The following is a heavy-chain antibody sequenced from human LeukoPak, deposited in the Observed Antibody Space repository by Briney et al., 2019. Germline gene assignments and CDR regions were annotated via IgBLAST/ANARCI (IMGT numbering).Heavy chain of an antibody. CDR3: ARAVGASADYYFDY. V-gene: IGHV3-7*01. CDR1: GFTFSRYW. D-gene: IGHD1-26*01. Sequence: GGSLRLSCAASGFTFSRYWMSWVRQAPGKGLEWVANIKQDGSEKHYVDSVKGRFTISRDNTGDSLYLQMNSLRAEDTAVYYCARAVGASADYYFDYWGQGTLVTVSS. J-gene: IGHJ4*02. CDR2: IKQDGSEK.